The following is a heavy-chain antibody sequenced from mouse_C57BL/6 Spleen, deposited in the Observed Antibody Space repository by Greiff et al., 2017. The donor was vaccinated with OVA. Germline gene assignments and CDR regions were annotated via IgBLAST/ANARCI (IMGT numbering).Heavy chain of an antibody. Sequence: EVQLQQSGTVLARPGASVKMSCKTSGYTFTSYWMHWVKQRPGQGLEWIGAIYPGNSDTSYNQKFKGKAKLTAVTSASTAYMELSSLTNEDSAVYYCTLGGVTTRYFDYWGQGTTLTVSS. V-gene: IGHV1-5*01. D-gene: IGHD2-2*01. J-gene: IGHJ2*01. CDR3: TLGGVTTRYFDY. CDR1: GYTFTSYW. CDR2: IYPGNSDT.